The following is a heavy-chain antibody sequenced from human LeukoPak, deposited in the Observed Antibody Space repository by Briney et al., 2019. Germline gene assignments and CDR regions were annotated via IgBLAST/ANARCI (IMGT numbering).Heavy chain of an antibody. V-gene: IGHV3-23*01. Sequence: GGSLRLSCAASGFTFTSYPMYWVRQAPGKGLEWVSGISRPGGRVHCADSVKGRFTISRDNSKNTLYLQMNSLRAEDTAVYYCAIDREYIVVVPAARRAYYYYGMDVWGQGTTVTVSS. CDR1: GFTFTSYP. CDR2: ISRPGGRV. J-gene: IGHJ6*02. CDR3: AIDREYIVVVPAARRAYYYYGMDV. D-gene: IGHD2-2*01.